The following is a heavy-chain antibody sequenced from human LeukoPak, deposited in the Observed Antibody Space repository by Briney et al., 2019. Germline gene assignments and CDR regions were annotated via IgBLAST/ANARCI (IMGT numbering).Heavy chain of an antibody. CDR1: GFTFSNYY. D-gene: IGHD6-19*01. J-gene: IGHJ4*02. Sequence: GGSLRLSCAASGFTFSNYYMSWIRQAPGKGLEWVSYISSSGTTMYYADSVKGRFTISRDNAKNSLYLQMNSLRAEDTAVYYCARDPGYSSGMGDYWGQGTLVTVSS. CDR3: ARDPGYSSGMGDY. CDR2: ISSSGTTM. V-gene: IGHV3-11*04.